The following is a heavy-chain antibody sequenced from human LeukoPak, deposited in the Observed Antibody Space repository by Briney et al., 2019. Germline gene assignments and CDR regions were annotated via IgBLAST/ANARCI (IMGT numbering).Heavy chain of an antibody. Sequence: ASVKVSCKASGYTFTGYYMHWVRQAPGQGLEWMGWINPNSGGTNYAQKFQGRVTMTRDTSISTAYMELRSLRSDDTAVYYCARVFSGYSYGYLDYWGQGTLVTVSS. CDR3: ARVFSGYSYGYLDY. J-gene: IGHJ4*02. V-gene: IGHV1-2*02. CDR2: INPNSGGT. CDR1: GYTFTGYY. D-gene: IGHD5-18*01.